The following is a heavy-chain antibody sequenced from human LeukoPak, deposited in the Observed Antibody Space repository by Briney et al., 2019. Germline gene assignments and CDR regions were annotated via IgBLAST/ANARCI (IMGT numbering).Heavy chain of an antibody. Sequence: KPSETLSLTCAVYGGSFSGYYWSWFRQPPGKGLEWIGEINHSGSTNYNPSLKSRVTISVDTSKNQFSLKLSSVTAADTAAYYCARVVVVVPAAILTYYYYGMDVWGQGTTVTVSS. CDR1: GGSFSGYY. V-gene: IGHV4-34*01. CDR3: ARVVVVVPAAILTYYYYGMDV. CDR2: INHSGST. J-gene: IGHJ6*02. D-gene: IGHD2-2*02.